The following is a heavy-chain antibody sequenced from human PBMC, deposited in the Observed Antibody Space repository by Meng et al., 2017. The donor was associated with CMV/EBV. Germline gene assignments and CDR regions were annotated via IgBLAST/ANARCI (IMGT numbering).Heavy chain of an antibody. CDR1: GYTFTGYY. CDR3: ARETGRSYYYGMDV. D-gene: IGHD2-15*01. Sequence: ASVTVSCKASGYTFTGYYMHWVRQAPGQGLEWTGWINPNNGGTNYAQKFQGRVTMTRDTSISTAYMELSSLRSDDTAVYYCARETGRSYYYGMDVWGQGTTVTVSS. V-gene: IGHV1-2*02. J-gene: IGHJ6*02. CDR2: INPNNGGT.